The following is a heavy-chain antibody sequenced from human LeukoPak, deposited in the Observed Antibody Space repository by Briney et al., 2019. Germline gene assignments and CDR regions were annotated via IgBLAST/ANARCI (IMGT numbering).Heavy chain of an antibody. Sequence: PGGSLRLSCAASGFTFSSYWMHWVRQAPGKGLVWVSRINSDGSSTSYADSVKGRFTISRDNAKNTLYLQMNSLRAEDTAVYYCARASYSSSLKGFDYWGQGTLVTVSS. J-gene: IGHJ4*02. V-gene: IGHV3-74*01. CDR1: GFTFSSYW. D-gene: IGHD6-6*01. CDR2: INSDGSST. CDR3: ARASYSSSLKGFDY.